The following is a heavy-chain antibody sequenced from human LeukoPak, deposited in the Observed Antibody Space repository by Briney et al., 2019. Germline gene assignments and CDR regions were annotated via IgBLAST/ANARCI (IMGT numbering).Heavy chain of an antibody. CDR1: GYTFGEYG. CDR2: IRSKAYGDTT. V-gene: IGHV3-49*04. D-gene: IGHD3-3*01. J-gene: IGHJ4*02. CDR3: TSAHITIFGVIYYPDD. Sequence: GGSLTLSCIASGYTFGEYGMSWVRQPPGKGLEWVGFIRSKAYGDTTEHAATVKGRFTITRNDAKSIAHLQMNSLNTEDTAVYYCTSAHITIFGVIYYPDDWGQRTLVTVSS.